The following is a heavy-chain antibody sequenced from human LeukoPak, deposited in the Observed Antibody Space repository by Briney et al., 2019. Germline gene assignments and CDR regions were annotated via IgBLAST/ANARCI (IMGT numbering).Heavy chain of an antibody. D-gene: IGHD6-13*01. J-gene: IGHJ4*02. CDR3: AKDIGQQLGGLGPEFDY. CDR2: ISWNSGSI. Sequence: GGSLRLSCAASGFIVSSNYMSWVRQAPGKVLEWVSGISWNSGSIGYADSVKGRFTISRDNAKNSLYLQMNSLRAEDIALYYCAKDIGQQLGGLGPEFDYWGRGTLVTVSS. CDR1: GFIVSSNY. V-gene: IGHV3-9*03.